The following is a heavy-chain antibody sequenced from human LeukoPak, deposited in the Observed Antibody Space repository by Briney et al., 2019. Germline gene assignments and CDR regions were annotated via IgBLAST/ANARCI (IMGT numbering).Heavy chain of an antibody. J-gene: IGHJ4*02. V-gene: IGHV1-18*01. D-gene: IGHD3-3*01. CDR3: ARGCHNFWSGFYSYGIDV. CDR2: ISAYNGNT. Sequence: ASVKVSCKASGYTFTSYGISWVRQAPGQGLEWMGWISAYNGNTNYAQKLQGRVTMTTDTSTSTAYMELRSLRSEDTAVYYCARGCHNFWSGFYSYGIDVWGQGTLVTVSS. CDR1: GYTFTSYG.